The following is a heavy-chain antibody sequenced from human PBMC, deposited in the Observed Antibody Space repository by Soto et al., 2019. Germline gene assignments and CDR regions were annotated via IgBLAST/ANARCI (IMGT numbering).Heavy chain of an antibody. CDR2: IYYSGST. J-gene: IGHJ6*03. V-gene: IGHV4-59*08. D-gene: IGHD3-3*01. Sequence: PSETLSLTCAVYGGSFSGYYWSWIRQPPGKGLEWIGYIYYSGSTTYNPSLKSRVTISVDTSKNQFSLRLSSVTAADTAVYYCARLATFWSGYSSYYYYYMDVWGKGTTVTVSS. CDR1: GGSFSGYY. CDR3: ARLATFWSGYSSYYYYYMDV.